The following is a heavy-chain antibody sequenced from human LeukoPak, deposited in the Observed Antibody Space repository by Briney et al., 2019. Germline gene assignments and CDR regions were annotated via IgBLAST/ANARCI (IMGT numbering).Heavy chain of an antibody. J-gene: IGHJ6*04. D-gene: IGHD6-13*01. CDR3: ARDRASGYSDVMDV. CDR2: IIPIFGTA. V-gene: IGHV1-69*06. CDR1: GGTFSSYA. Sequence: SVTLSCKASGGTFSSYAISWVRQAPGQGLEWMGGIIPIFGTANYAQKFQGRVTITADKSTSTDYMELSSLRSEDTAVYYCARDRASGYSDVMDVWGKGTTVTVSS.